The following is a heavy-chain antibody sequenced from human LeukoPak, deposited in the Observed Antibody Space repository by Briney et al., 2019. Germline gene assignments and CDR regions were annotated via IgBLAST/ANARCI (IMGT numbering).Heavy chain of an antibody. D-gene: IGHD1-26*01. CDR1: GGSVSSGSYY. Sequence: SETLSLTCTVSGGSVSSGSYYWSWIRQPPGKGLEWIGYIYYSGSTNYNPSLKSRVTISVDTSKNQFSLKLSSVTAADTAVYYCARESLGPPYYFDFWGQGTLVTVSS. CDR2: IYYSGST. V-gene: IGHV4-61*01. CDR3: ARESLGPPYYFDF. J-gene: IGHJ4*02.